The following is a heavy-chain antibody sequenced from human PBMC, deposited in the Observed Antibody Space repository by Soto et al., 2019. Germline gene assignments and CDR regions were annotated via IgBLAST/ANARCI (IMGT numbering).Heavy chain of an antibody. Sequence: GESLKISCKCSGYSFTSYWIGWVRQMPGKGLEWMGIIYPGDSDTRYSPSFQGQVTISADKSISTAYLHWSSLKASDTAMYYCARTSAAGKYYCGMDVWGQGTTVTVSS. V-gene: IGHV5-51*01. CDR3: ARTSAAGKYYCGMDV. J-gene: IGHJ6*02. CDR1: GYSFTSYW. CDR2: IYPGDSDT. D-gene: IGHD6-13*01.